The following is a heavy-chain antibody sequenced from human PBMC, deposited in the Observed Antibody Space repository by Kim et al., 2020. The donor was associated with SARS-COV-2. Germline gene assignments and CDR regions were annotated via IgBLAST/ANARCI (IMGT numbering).Heavy chain of an antibody. D-gene: IGHD3-10*01. CDR1: GFTFSSYA. Sequence: GGSLRLSCAASGFTFSSYAMHWVRQAPGKGLEWVAVISYDGSNKYYADSVKGRFTISRDNSKNTLYLQMNSLRAEDTAVYYCAREPAYLWFGGKSYGMDVWGQGTTVTVSS. CDR2: ISYDGSNK. J-gene: IGHJ6*02. CDR3: AREPAYLWFGGKSYGMDV. V-gene: IGHV3-30*04.